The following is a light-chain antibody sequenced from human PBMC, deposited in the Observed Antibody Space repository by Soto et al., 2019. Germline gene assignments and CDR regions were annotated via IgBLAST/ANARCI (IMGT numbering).Light chain of an antibody. CDR3: QQYGSSAT. CDR1: QSVSSSS. J-gene: IGKJ1*01. V-gene: IGKV3-20*01. Sequence: EIVLTQSPGTLSLSPGERATLSCRASQSVSSSSLAWYQQKPGQAPRLLIYGASSRATGIPDRCSGSGSGTDFTLTISRLEPEDFAVYHCQQYGSSATCGQGTKVEIK. CDR2: GAS.